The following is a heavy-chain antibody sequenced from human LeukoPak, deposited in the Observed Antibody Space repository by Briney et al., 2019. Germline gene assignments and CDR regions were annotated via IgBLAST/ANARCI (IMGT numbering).Heavy chain of an antibody. CDR3: ARTPVLLWFGEFEDY. CDR1: GFTFSSYS. Sequence: GGSLRLFSAASGFTFSSYSMNWVRQAPGKGLEWVSSISSSSSYIYYADSVKGRFTISRDNAKNSLYLQMNSLIAEDTAVYYCARTPVLLWFGEFEDYWGQGTLVTVSS. V-gene: IGHV3-21*01. D-gene: IGHD3-10*01. CDR2: ISSSSSYI. J-gene: IGHJ4*02.